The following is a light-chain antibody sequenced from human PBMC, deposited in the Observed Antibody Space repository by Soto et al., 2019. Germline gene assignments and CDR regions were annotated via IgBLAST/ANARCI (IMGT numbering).Light chain of an antibody. J-gene: IGLJ3*02. Sequence: QSVLTQPPSVSWAPGQRLTISCTGGSSNIGAGYDVHWYQQRPGTAPKLLIYANTARPSGVPARFSGSKSGTSASLAINGLQAEDEADYYCQSYDSLSGSWVFGGGTKLTVL. CDR3: QSYDSLSGSWV. CDR2: ANT. CDR1: SSNIGAGYD. V-gene: IGLV1-40*01.